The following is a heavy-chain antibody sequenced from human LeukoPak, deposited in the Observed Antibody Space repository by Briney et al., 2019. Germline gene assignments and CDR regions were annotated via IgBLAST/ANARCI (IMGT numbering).Heavy chain of an antibody. CDR1: GCSFNSYY. D-gene: IGHD1-14*01. Sequence: SETLSLTCTVSGCSFNSYYWSWIRQPPGKGLEWIGYIYYTGGETNYNPSLKSRLTISVDTSKNQFSLMLTSVTAADTAVYYCARQPGGTAAFDIWAQGTMVTVSS. J-gene: IGHJ3*02. CDR3: ARQPGGTAAFDI. CDR2: IYYTGGET. V-gene: IGHV4-59*08.